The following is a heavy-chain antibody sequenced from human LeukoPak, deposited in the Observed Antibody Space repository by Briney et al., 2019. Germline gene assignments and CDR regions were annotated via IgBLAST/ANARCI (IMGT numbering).Heavy chain of an antibody. D-gene: IGHD3-22*01. CDR3: AKDLSYYYDSSGYLS. J-gene: IGHJ5*02. CDR1: GFTFSSYG. CDR2: TRYDGSNK. Sequence: GGSLRLSCAASGFTFSSYGMHWVRQAPGKGLEWVAFTRYDGSNKYYADSVKGRFTISRDNSKNTLYLQMNSLRAEDTAVYYCAKDLSYYYDSSGYLSWGQGTLVTVSS. V-gene: IGHV3-30*02.